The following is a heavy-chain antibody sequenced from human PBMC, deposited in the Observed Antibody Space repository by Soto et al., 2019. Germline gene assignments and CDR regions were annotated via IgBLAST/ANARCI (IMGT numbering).Heavy chain of an antibody. CDR3: AKGQYYDSSGYYFGAFDI. D-gene: IGHD3-22*01. J-gene: IGHJ3*02. CDR1: GFTFSSFA. CDR2: ISGSGGST. V-gene: IGHV3-23*01. Sequence: GGSLRLSCAASGFTFSSFAMSWVRQAPGKGLDWVSAISGSGGSTYSADSVKGRFTISRDNSKNTLYLQMNSLRAEDTAVYYCAKGQYYDSSGYYFGAFDIWGQGTMVTASS.